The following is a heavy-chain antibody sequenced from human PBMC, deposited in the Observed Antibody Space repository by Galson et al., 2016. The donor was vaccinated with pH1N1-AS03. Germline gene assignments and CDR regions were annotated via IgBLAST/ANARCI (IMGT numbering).Heavy chain of an antibody. CDR2: VSDSGDRT. Sequence: SLRLSCAASGFLFRNYAMSWVRQAPGKGLEWVSTVSDSGDRTYYANSVKGLFTISRDNSKNTLYLQMNTLTAEDTAMYYCAKGISDTWNPFDIWGQGTMVTVSS. J-gene: IGHJ3*02. CDR3: AKGISDTWNPFDI. CDR1: GFLFRNYA. D-gene: IGHD1-1*01. V-gene: IGHV3-23*01.